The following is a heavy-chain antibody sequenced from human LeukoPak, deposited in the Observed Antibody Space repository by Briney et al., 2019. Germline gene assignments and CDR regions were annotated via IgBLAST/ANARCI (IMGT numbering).Heavy chain of an antibody. Sequence: GRSLRLSCAASGFTFSSYGMHWVRQAPGKGLEGVAVISSDGSNQDYGDSVKGRLTISRDNSKNTLYLQMNSLRPDDTAVYYCASGASSGWYYFDYWGQGTLVTVSS. V-gene: IGHV3-30*03. CDR3: ASGASSGWYYFDY. CDR1: GFTFSSYG. CDR2: ISSDGSNQ. J-gene: IGHJ4*02. D-gene: IGHD6-19*01.